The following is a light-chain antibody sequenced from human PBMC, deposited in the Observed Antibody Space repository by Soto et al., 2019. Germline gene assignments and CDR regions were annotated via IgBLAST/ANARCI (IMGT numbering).Light chain of an antibody. Sequence: DIQMTQSPSTLSASLGDRVTITCRASQSITNWLAWYQQKPGKAPKLLIYDASSLESGVPSRFSGGGFGTEFTLTINSLQPDDFATYYCQQYNTYSTFGQGTKVDIK. V-gene: IGKV1-5*01. CDR2: DAS. CDR3: QQYNTYST. CDR1: QSITNW. J-gene: IGKJ1*01.